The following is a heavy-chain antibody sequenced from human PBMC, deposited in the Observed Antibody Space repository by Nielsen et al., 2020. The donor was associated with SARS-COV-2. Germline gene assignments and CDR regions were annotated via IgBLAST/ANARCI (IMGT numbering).Heavy chain of an antibody. CDR3: ARGPEGYYYDSSGYYRFDY. J-gene: IGHJ4*02. D-gene: IGHD3-22*01. CDR1: GFTFSSYW. V-gene: IGHV3-7*05. CDR2: IKQDGSEK. Sequence: GESLKISCAASGFTFSSYWMSWVRQAPGKGLEWVANIKQDGSEKYYVDSVKGRFTISRDNAKNSLYLQMNSLRAEDTAVYYCARGPEGYYYDSSGYYRFDYWGQGTLVTVSS.